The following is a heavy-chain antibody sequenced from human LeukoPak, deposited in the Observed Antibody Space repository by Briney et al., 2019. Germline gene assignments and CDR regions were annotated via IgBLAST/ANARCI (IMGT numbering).Heavy chain of an antibody. J-gene: IGHJ4*02. Sequence: SVKVSCKASGGTFSSYAISWVRQAPGQGPEWMGRIIPIFGTANYAQKFQGRVTIITDESTSTAYMELSSLRSEDTAVYYCARESSYYYDSSGYPAHWGQGTLVTVSS. CDR3: ARESSYYYDSSGYPAH. CDR2: IIPIFGTA. V-gene: IGHV1-69*05. CDR1: GGTFSSYA. D-gene: IGHD3-22*01.